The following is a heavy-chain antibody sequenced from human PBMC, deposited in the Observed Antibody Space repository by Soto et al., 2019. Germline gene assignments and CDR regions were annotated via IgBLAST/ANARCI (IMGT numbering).Heavy chain of an antibody. Sequence: QVQLVQSGAEVKKPGASVKVSCKASGYTFTSYGISWVRQAPGQGLEWMGWISAYNGNTNYAQKLQGRVTMTTDTSTSTAYMDLRRLRSDDTAVYSWARGPPNCSSTSCYKRFDYWGQGTLVTVSS. CDR1: GYTFTSYG. CDR2: ISAYNGNT. CDR3: ARGPPNCSSTSCYKRFDY. J-gene: IGHJ4*02. D-gene: IGHD2-2*01. V-gene: IGHV1-18*04.